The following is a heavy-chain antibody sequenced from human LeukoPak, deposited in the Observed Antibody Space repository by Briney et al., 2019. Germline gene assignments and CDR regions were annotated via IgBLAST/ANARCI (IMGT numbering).Heavy chain of an antibody. CDR1: GFTVSSNY. CDR2: IYSGSTT. D-gene: IGHD2-21*02. J-gene: IGHJ4*02. V-gene: IGHV3-66*01. Sequence: GGSLRLSCAASGFTVSSNYMSWVRQAPGKGLEWVSLIYSGSTTYYADSVKGRFTISRDNSKNTLYLQMNSLRAEDTAVYYCARGHNCGGDCYEAIDYWGQGTLVTVSS. CDR3: ARGHNCGGDCYEAIDY.